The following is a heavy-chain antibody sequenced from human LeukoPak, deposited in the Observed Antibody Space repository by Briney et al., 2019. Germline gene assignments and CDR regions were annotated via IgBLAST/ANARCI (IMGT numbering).Heavy chain of an antibody. J-gene: IGHJ4*02. CDR1: GFTFSSYD. CDR2: IGTAGDT. V-gene: IGHV3-13*01. D-gene: IGHD4-23*01. CDR3: ARGLGGDYFDY. Sequence: GGSLRLSCVASGFTFSSYDMHWVRQATGKGLEWVSAIGTAGDTYYPGSVKGRFTISRENAKNSLYLQMNSLRAGDTAVYYCARGLGGDYFDYWGQGTLVTVSS.